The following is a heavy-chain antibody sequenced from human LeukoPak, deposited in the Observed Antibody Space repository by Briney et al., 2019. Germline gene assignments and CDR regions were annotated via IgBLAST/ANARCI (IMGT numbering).Heavy chain of an antibody. V-gene: IGHV3-7*01. J-gene: IGHJ4*02. CDR2: IKADGGEK. D-gene: IGHD6-6*01. Sequence: GGSLRLSCAGSGFTFSNYWMSWVRQAPGKGLEWVAKIKADGGEKDHVASVKGRFTISRDNAKNSLYLQMNSLRVEDTAVYYCARGGAARPDFWGQGTLFTVSS. CDR3: ARGGAARPDF. CDR1: GFTFSNYW.